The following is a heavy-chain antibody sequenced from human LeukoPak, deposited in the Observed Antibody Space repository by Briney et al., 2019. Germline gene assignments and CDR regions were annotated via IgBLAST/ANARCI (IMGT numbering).Heavy chain of an antibody. CDR1: GGSISSYY. D-gene: IGHD4-17*01. V-gene: IGHV4-4*07. CDR2: IYTSGST. Sequence: SETLSLTCTVPGGSISSYYWSSLRQPAGKGLEWIGRIYTSGSTNYNPSLKSRVTMSVDTSKNQFSLKLSSVTAADTAVYYCARVKSFGPTVSLYYYYYYYMDVWGKGTTVTVSS. CDR3: ARVKSFGPTVSLYYYYYYYMDV. J-gene: IGHJ6*03.